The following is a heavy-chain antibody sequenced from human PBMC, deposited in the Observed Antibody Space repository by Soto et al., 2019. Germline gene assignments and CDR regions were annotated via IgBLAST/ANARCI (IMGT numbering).Heavy chain of an antibody. V-gene: IGHV4-59*01. Sequence: QVQLQESGPGLVKPSETLSLTCAVSGGSISSYYWSWIRQPPGKGLEWIGYFYYSGSTNYNPSLKSRVTISVDTSKNQFSLKLSSVTAADTAVYYCARGALTTYFDYCGQGTLVTVSS. CDR2: FYYSGST. CDR1: GGSISSYY. J-gene: IGHJ4*02. CDR3: ARGALTTYFDY.